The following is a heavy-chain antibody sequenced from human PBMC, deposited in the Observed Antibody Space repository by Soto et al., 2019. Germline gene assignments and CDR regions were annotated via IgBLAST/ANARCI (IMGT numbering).Heavy chain of an antibody. CDR1: GFDFSTYS. CDR2: VSMDSDTI. Sequence: PGGSLRLSCKASGFDFSTYSMSWVRQAPGKGLEWIAYVSMDSDTIHYADSVKGRFTISRDDPENSLYLQMNSLRDEDTATYYCARLYYDYVWGQGTTVTVSS. J-gene: IGHJ6*02. CDR3: ARLYYDYV. V-gene: IGHV3-48*02. D-gene: IGHD3-3*01.